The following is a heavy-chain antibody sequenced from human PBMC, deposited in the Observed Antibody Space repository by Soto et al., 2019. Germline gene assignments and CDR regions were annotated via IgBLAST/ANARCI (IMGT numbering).Heavy chain of an antibody. J-gene: IGHJ4*02. V-gene: IGHV1-18*04. CDR1: RYTHRRYG. Sequence: ASVKVSFKASRYTHRRYGIRWLRPAPGQGLEGMGWISGYNGNTNYAQKLQGRVTMTTDTYTSTAYVELRSLRSDDTAVYYCASGAGQSRDFGGPFDYWGQGTLVTVSS. D-gene: IGHD4-17*01. CDR3: ASGAGQSRDFGGPFDY. CDR2: ISGYNGNT.